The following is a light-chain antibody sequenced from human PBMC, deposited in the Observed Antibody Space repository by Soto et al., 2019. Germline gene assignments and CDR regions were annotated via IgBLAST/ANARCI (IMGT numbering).Light chain of an antibody. CDR2: DAS. CDR1: QSVGN. CDR3: QDRSNWRPRVT. Sequence: EIVLTHSPATLSLSPGDRVTLSCRASQSVGNLAWHQQKPGQAPRLLIYDASNRATGIPTRFSGSASGSDFTPTISSLEPEDFAGYYCQDRSNWRPRVTFGQGTRLEI. J-gene: IGKJ5*01. V-gene: IGKV3-11*01.